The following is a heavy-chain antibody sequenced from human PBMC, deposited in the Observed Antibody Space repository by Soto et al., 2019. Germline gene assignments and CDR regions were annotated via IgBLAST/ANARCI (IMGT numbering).Heavy chain of an antibody. CDR3: ARDNGKELWVEGLNAMDV. D-gene: IGHD2-21*01. CDR2: ISGYNGQT. J-gene: IGHJ6*02. CDR1: GYTFTTYG. V-gene: IGHV1-18*01. Sequence: QVQLVQSGPEVMKPGASVKVSCKASGYTFTTYGISWVRLAPGQGLEWLGWISGYNGQTNYAPRFRDRVTLTTDTSTSTTNMELRSLRSDDTAIYFCARDNGKELWVEGLNAMDVWGQGTTVTVSS.